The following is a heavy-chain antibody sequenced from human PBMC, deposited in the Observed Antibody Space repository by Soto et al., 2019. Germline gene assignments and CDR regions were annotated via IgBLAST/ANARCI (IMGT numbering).Heavy chain of an antibody. D-gene: IGHD7-27*01. CDR1: GDSLSSNVYY. V-gene: IGHV4-30-2*01. Sequence: LSLTCTVSGDSLSSNVYYWSWIRQHPGKGLEWIGYIYHSGSTYYNPSLKSRVTISVDRSKNQFSLKLSSVTAADTAVYYCARVPGPWGQGTLVTVSS. CDR3: ARVPGP. J-gene: IGHJ4*02. CDR2: IYHSGST.